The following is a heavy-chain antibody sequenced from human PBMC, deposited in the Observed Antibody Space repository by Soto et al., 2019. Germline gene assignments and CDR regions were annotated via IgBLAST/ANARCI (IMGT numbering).Heavy chain of an antibody. CDR3: AREAYGDWGPEDDY. CDR1: GYTFTSYD. D-gene: IGHD4-17*01. Sequence: ASVKVSCKASGYTFTSYDINWVRQATGQGLEWMGWMNPNSGNTGYAQKFQGRVTMTRNTSISTAYMELSSLRSEDTAVYYCAREAYGDWGPEDDYWGQGTLVTVSS. J-gene: IGHJ4*02. CDR2: MNPNSGNT. V-gene: IGHV1-8*01.